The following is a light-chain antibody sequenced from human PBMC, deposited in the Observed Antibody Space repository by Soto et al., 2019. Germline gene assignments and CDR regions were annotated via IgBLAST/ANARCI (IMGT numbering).Light chain of an antibody. Sequence: QSVLPQPASVSGAPGQSITISSTGSSSDVRNYHLVSWYQQYPGKAPKLIIYEGSKRPSGVSTRFSGSRSGNTASLTISGLQPEDEADYYCCSYGGSSTFDVYGTGTKVTVL. V-gene: IGLV2-23*03. J-gene: IGLJ1*01. CDR3: CSYGGSSTFDV. CDR1: SSDVRNYHL. CDR2: EGS.